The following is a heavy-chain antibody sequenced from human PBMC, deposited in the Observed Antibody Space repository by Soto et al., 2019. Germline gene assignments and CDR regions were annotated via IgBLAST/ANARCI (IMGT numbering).Heavy chain of an antibody. CDR1: GFTFSSYW. CDR3: ARIGDNSGWYDC. V-gene: IGHV3-7*01. J-gene: IGHJ5*01. CDR2: IKQDGSDK. Sequence: PGGSLRLSCAASGFTFSSYWMSWVRQAPGKGLEWVANIKQDGSDKHYVDSVKGRFTVSRDNAKNSLYLQMNSLRAEDTAVYYCARIGDNSGWYDCWGQGTLVTVSS. D-gene: IGHD6-19*01.